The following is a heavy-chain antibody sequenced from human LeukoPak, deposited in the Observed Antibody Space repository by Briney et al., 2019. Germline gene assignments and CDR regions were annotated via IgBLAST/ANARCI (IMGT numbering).Heavy chain of an antibody. CDR3: ATGLCGGSCYQIEL. CDR2: ISNDGNNK. V-gene: IGHV3-30-3*01. D-gene: IGHD2-15*01. J-gene: IGHJ4*02. CDR1: GFTFSRYG. Sequence: GGSLRLSCAASGFTFSRYGLHWVRQAPGKGQEWVAIISNDGNNKRYADSVKGRFTISRDNSKNTVYLQMNSLRAEDTAIYYCATGLCGGSCYQIELWGQGTLVTVSS.